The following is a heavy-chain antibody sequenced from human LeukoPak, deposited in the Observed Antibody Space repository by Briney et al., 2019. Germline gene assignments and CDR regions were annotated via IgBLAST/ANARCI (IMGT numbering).Heavy chain of an antibody. CDR2: IYHSGST. D-gene: IGHD6-6*01. CDR1: GYSISSGYY. V-gene: IGHV4-38-2*02. J-gene: IGHJ5*02. CDR3: ARDRPEDWFDP. Sequence: SQTLSLTCTVSGYSISSGYYWGWIRQPPGKGLEWIGSIYHSGSTYYNPSLKSRVTISVDTSKNQFSLKLSSVTAADTAVYYCARDRPEDWFDPWGQGTLVTVSS.